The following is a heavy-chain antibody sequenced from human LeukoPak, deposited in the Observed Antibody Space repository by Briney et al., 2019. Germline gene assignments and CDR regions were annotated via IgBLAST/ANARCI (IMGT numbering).Heavy chain of an antibody. V-gene: IGHV4-59*08. D-gene: IGHD5-18*01. CDR3: AGGTAMSRFDP. CDR2: IYYSGST. J-gene: IGHJ5*02. CDR1: SGSFSGYY. Sequence: SETLSLTCAVYSGSFSGYYWSWIRQPPGKGLEWIGYIYYSGSTNCNPSLKSRVTISVDTSKNQFSLKLSSVTAADTAVYYCAGGTAMSRFDPWGQGTLVTVSS.